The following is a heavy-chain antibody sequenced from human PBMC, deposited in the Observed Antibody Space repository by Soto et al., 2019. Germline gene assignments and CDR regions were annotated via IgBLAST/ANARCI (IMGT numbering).Heavy chain of an antibody. Sequence: QVQLVESGGGVVQPGRSLRLSCAAFGFTFSNYGMHWVRQAPGKGLEWVALISYDGYNKYYADSVKGRFTISRDSSKSTLYLQMDSLKAEDTAVYYCAKDPANVEIHGAFDYWGQGTLVTVSS. D-gene: IGHD4-17*01. J-gene: IGHJ4*02. CDR2: ISYDGYNK. V-gene: IGHV3-30*18. CDR3: AKDPANVEIHGAFDY. CDR1: GFTFSNYG.